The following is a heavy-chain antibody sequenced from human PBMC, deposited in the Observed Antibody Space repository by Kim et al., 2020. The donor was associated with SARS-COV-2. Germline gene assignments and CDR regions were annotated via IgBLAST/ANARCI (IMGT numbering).Heavy chain of an antibody. CDR1: GYTFTSYG. V-gene: IGHV1-18*01. Sequence: ASVKVSCKASGYTFTSYGISWVRQAPGQGLEWMGWISAYNGNTNYAQKLQGRVTMTTDTSTSTAYMELRSLRSDDTAVYYCARDGRITMVRGALVRFDPWGQGTLVTVSS. CDR3: ARDGRITMVRGALVRFDP. CDR2: ISAYNGNT. J-gene: IGHJ5*02. D-gene: IGHD3-10*01.